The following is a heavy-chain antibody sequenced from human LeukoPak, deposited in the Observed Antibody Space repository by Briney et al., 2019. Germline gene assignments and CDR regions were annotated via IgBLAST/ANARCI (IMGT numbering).Heavy chain of an antibody. CDR3: ARGGYGGKRYFQH. Sequence: SETLSLTCTVSGGSISSYYWSWIRQPPGKGLEWIGYIYYSGSTNYNPSLKSRVTISVDTSKNQFSLKPSSVTAADTAVYYCARGGYGGKRYFQHWGQGTLVTVSS. CDR2: IYYSGST. J-gene: IGHJ1*01. D-gene: IGHD4-23*01. CDR1: GGSISSYY. V-gene: IGHV4-59*01.